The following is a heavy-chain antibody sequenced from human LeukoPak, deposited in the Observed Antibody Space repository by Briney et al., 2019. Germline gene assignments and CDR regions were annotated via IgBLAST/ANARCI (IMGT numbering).Heavy chain of an antibody. J-gene: IGHJ4*02. Sequence: GGSLRLSCAASGFTFSTYWMHWVRQAPGKGLVWVSRIKYDGSMTTYGNSVKGRFSISRDNAKNTVDLQMNSLRAEDTAVYYCARGASSAYYVDYWGQGTLVSVSS. CDR2: IKYDGSMT. CDR3: ARGASSAYYVDY. D-gene: IGHD3-22*01. V-gene: IGHV3-74*01. CDR1: GFTFSTYW.